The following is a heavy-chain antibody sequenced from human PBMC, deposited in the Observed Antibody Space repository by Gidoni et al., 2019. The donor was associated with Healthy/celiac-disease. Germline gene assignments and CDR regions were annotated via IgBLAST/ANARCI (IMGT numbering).Heavy chain of an antibody. Sequence: QVQLQESGPGLVKPSQTLSLTCTVSGGSISSGSYYWSWIRQPAGKGLEWIGRIYTSGSTNYNPSLKSRVTISVDTSKNQFSLKLSSVTAADTAVYYCAREYQRLFDYWGQGTLVTVSS. CDR3: AREYQRLFDY. J-gene: IGHJ4*02. CDR1: GGSISSGSYY. CDR2: IYTSGST. D-gene: IGHD4-17*01. V-gene: IGHV4-61*02.